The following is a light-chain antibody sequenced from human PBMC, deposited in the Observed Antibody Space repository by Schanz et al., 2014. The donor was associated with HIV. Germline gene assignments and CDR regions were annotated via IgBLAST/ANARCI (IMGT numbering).Light chain of an antibody. Sequence: EVVMTQSPATLSVSPGDRATLSCRASQSVTSSYLAWYQQKPGQAPRLLIFGASNRAAGIPDRFSGGESGTDFTLTISRVEPEDYAVYYCHLYGRSFGPGTKVDIK. CDR3: HLYGRS. V-gene: IGKV3-20*01. CDR1: QSVTSSY. J-gene: IGKJ3*01. CDR2: GAS.